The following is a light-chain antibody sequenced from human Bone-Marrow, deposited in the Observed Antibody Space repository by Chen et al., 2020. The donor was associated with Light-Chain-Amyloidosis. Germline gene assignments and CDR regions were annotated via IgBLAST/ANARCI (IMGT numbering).Light chain of an antibody. Sequence: QSALTQPASVSGSPGQSITISCTGTSSDVGGDNHVSWYQQHPDKAPKLMIYEVTNRPSWVPDRFSGSKSDNTASLTISGLQTEDEADYFCSSYTTTNTLVFGSGTRVIVL. CDR1: SSDVGGDNH. CDR2: EVT. J-gene: IGLJ1*01. V-gene: IGLV2-14*01. CDR3: SSYTTTNTLV.